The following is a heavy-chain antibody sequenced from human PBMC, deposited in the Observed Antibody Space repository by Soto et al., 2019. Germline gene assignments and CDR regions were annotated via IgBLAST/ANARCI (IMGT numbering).Heavy chain of an antibody. CDR2: IDSNSGAT. D-gene: IGHD2-15*01. J-gene: IGHJ3*01. CDR1: GYTFISYA. V-gene: IGHV1-2*02. CDR3: ARSPYGGAALDF. Sequence: QVQLVQSGAELRKPGASMKVSCTTSGYTFISYAIHWVRQTRGHGFEWMGWIDSNSGATIYEQKFQDRVTMTRDNSIRTAYMQLRSLTSDDTAVYSCARSPYGGAALDFWGPGTMVTVSS.